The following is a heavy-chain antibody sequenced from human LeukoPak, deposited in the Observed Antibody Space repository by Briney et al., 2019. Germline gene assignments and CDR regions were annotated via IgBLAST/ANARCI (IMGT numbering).Heavy chain of an antibody. CDR2: INPNSGGT. CDR3: ARVITILGVDDDDAFDI. V-gene: IGHV1-2*02. D-gene: IGHD3-3*01. Sequence: GASVKVSCKASGYTFTGYYMHWVRQAPGQGLEWMGWINPNSGGTNYAQKFQGRVTMTRDTSISTAYMELSRLRSDDTAVYYCARVITILGVDDDDAFDIWGQGTMVTVSS. J-gene: IGHJ3*02. CDR1: GYTFTGYY.